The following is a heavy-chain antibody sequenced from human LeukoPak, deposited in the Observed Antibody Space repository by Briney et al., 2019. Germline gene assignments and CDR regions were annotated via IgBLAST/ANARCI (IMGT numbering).Heavy chain of an antibody. CDR2: ISYDGSNK. V-gene: IGHV3-30*04. D-gene: IGHD3-10*01. J-gene: IGHJ4*02. CDR3: ARGSGSGSYYPYLFDY. Sequence: GRSLRFSCAASGFTFSSYAMHWVRQAPGKGLEWVAVISYDGSNKYYADSVKGRFTISRDNSKNTLYLQMNSLRAEDTAVYYCARGSGSGSYYPYLFDYWGQGTLVTVSS. CDR1: GFTFSSYA.